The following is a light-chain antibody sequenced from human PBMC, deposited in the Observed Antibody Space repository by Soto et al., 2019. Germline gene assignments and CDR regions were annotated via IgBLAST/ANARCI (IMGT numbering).Light chain of an antibody. CDR1: SSNIGSNT. CDR3: AAWDDSLNGVV. J-gene: IGLJ2*01. V-gene: IGLV1-44*01. CDR2: SNN. Sequence: QAVLTQPPSASGTPGQRVTISWSGSSSNIGSNTVNWYQQLPGTAPKLLISSNNQRPSGVPDRFSGSKSGTSASLAISGLQSEDEADYYCAAWDDSLNGVVFGGGTTLTVL.